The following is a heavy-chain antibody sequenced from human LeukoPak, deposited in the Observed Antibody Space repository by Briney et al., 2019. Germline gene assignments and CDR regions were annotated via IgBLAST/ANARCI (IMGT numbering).Heavy chain of an antibody. V-gene: IGHV3-48*03. CDR3: AELGITMIGGV. D-gene: IGHD3-10*02. Sequence: GGSLRLSCAASGFTFSSYEMNWVRQAPGKGLEWVSYISSSGSTIYYADSVKGRFTISRDNAKNSLYLQMNSLGAEDMAVYYCAELGITMIGGVWGKGTTVTISS. J-gene: IGHJ6*04. CDR1: GFTFSSYE. CDR2: ISSSGSTI.